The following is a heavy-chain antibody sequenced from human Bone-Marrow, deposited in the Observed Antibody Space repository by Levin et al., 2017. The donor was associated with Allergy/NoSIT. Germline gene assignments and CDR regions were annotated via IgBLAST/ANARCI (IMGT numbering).Heavy chain of an antibody. CDR2: IRSRPNSYAT. CDR3: TATYKENCSTTSCYSAY. D-gene: IGHD2-2*01. CDR1: GLTFSGST. V-gene: IGHV3-73*01. Sequence: GESLKISCEFSGLTFSGSTFHWIRQPPGKGLEWVGRIRSRPNSYATGYSASLRGRFTISRDESENMAYLQMNTLKIEDTAIYDCTATYKENCSTTSCYSAYGGQGTLVTVSS. J-gene: IGHJ4*02.